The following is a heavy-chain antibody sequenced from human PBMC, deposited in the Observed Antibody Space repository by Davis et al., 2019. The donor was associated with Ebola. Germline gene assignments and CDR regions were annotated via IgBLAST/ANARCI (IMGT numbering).Heavy chain of an antibody. CDR3: ASTGSGWYNFDY. CDR2: IDPSDSYT. V-gene: IGHV5-10-1*01. D-gene: IGHD6-19*01. Sequence: GESLKISCKGSGYSFTSYWISWVRQMPGKGLEWMGRIDPSDSYTNYSPSFQGHVTISADKSISTAYLQWSSLKASDTAMYYCASTGSGWYNFDYWGQGTLVTVS. J-gene: IGHJ4*02. CDR1: GYSFTSYW.